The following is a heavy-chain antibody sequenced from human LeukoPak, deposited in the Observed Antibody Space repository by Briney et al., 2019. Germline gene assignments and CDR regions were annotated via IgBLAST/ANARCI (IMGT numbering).Heavy chain of an antibody. CDR1: GYSFTNYW. CDR2: VYPGDSQT. V-gene: IGHV5-51*01. J-gene: IGHJ4*02. CDR3: ALSIAEGPTVTYFDF. Sequence: GESLKISCQGSGYSFTNYWIAWVRQMPGKGLEWVGVVYPGDSQTIYSPSFQGQVTISADKSISTVYLQWTSLQASDTAMYYCALSIAEGPTVTYFDFWGQGILVTVSS. D-gene: IGHD6-6*01.